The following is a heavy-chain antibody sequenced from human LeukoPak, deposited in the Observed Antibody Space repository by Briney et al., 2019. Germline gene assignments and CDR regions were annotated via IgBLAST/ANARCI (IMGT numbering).Heavy chain of an antibody. V-gene: IGHV4-39*07. CDR3: ARVWAAAGTRDYYYYYMDV. CDR1: GGSISSSSYY. CDR2: IYYSGST. D-gene: IGHD6-13*01. J-gene: IGHJ6*03. Sequence: SETLSLTCTVSGGSISSSSYYWGWIRQPPGKGLEWIGSIYYSGSTYYNPSLKSRVTISVDTSKNQFSLKLSSVTAADTAVYYCARVWAAAGTRDYYYYYMDVWGKGTTVTVSS.